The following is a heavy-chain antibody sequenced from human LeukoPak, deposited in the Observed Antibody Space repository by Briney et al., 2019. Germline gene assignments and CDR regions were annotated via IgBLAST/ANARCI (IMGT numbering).Heavy chain of an antibody. J-gene: IGHJ4*02. Sequence: SETLSLTCTVSGYSISSGYYWSWIRQPPGKGLEWIGYIYYSGSTYYNPSLKSRVTISVDTSKNQFSLKLSSVTAADTAVYYCARVRGYYYGSGSSYPDYWGQGTLVTVSS. D-gene: IGHD3-10*01. CDR3: ARVRGYYYGSGSSYPDY. CDR1: GYSISSGYY. CDR2: IYYSGST. V-gene: IGHV4-30-4*01.